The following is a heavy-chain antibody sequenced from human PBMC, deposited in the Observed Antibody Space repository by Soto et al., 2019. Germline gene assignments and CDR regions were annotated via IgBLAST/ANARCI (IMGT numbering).Heavy chain of an antibody. J-gene: IGHJ4*02. V-gene: IGHV3-48*02. CDR1: GFTFSSNS. CDR2: IDSRSGTI. CDR3: AREVLTASY. D-gene: IGHD2-8*01. Sequence: GGSRSLSCAASGFTFSSNSMNWVRQAPGKGLEWISYIDSRSGTIYYADSVKGRFTISRDNAKNSLYLQMNSLRDEDTAVYYCAREVLTASYWGQGTLVTVSS.